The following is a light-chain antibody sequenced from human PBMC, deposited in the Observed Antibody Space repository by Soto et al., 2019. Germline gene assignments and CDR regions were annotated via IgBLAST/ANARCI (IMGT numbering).Light chain of an antibody. CDR3: QQYNNWPSWMYT. CDR1: QSVAGN. V-gene: IGKV3-15*01. CDR2: GAS. Sequence: EIVMTQSPATLSVSPGERATLSCRASQSVAGNLAWYQQKPGQAPRLLIYGASTRATGIPARFSGSGSGTEFTLTISSLQSEDFAVYYCQQYNNWPSWMYTFVQGTKLEIK. J-gene: IGKJ2*01.